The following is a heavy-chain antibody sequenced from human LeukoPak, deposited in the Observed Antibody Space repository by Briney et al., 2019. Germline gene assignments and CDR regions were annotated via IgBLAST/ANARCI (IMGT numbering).Heavy chain of an antibody. Sequence: GPSVTLCFTAAGYNFTTSGFCWVRQAPGQGLEWMGWISAYNGNTNYAQKLQGRVTMTTDTSTSTAYMELRSLRADDTGVYYCARGVPGEQLVYFWFYLWGQGTLVTVSS. J-gene: IGHJ5*02. V-gene: IGHV1-18*01. CDR3: ARGVPGEQLVYFWFYL. D-gene: IGHD6-13*01. CDR2: ISAYNGNT. CDR1: GYNFTTSG.